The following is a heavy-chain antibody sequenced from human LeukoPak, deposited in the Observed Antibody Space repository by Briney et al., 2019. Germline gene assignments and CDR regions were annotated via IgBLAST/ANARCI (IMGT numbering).Heavy chain of an antibody. CDR3: ARASLQDFFDY. Sequence: PSETLSLTCAVYGGSFSGYYWSWIRQPPGKGLEWIGEINHSGSTNYNPSLKSRVTISVDTSKNQFSLKLSSVTAADTAVYYCARASLQDFFDYWGQGTLVTVSS. V-gene: IGHV4-34*01. CDR1: GGSFSGYY. CDR2: INHSGST. D-gene: IGHD2/OR15-2a*01. J-gene: IGHJ4*02.